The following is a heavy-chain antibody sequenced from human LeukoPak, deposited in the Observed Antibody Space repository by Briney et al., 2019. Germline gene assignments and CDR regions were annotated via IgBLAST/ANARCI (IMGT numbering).Heavy chain of an antibody. V-gene: IGHV1-69*04. CDR2: IIPILGIA. CDR3: AILMVDGMDV. J-gene: IGHJ6*02. D-gene: IGHD3-10*01. CDR1: GYTFTSYG. Sequence: SVKVSCKASGYTFTSYGISWVRQAPGQGLEWMGRIIPILGIANYAQKFQGRVTITADKSTSTAYMELSSLRSEDTAVYYCAILMVDGMDVWGQGTTVTVSS.